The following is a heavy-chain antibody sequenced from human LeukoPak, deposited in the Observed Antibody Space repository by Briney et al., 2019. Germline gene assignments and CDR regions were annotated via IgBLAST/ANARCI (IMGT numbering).Heavy chain of an antibody. Sequence: GGSLRLSCAASGFTFSSYPMNWVCQAPGRGLEGVSVISGSGGATFYGDSVQGRFTISRDNSRGTLYLQMNSLTAGDTAVYYCGKYLQTTVGANDYWGQGTLVTVSS. V-gene: IGHV3-23*01. CDR1: GFTFSSYP. CDR2: ISGSGGAT. CDR3: GKYLQTTVGANDY. D-gene: IGHD1-26*01. J-gene: IGHJ4*02.